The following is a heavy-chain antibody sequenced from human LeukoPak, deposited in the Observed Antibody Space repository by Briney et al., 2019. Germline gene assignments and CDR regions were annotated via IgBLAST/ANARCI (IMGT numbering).Heavy chain of an antibody. D-gene: IGHD7-27*01. Sequence: GGSLRLSCAASGFTFSSYAMTWLRQAPGKGLEWVSSISSSGSTIYYADSVKGRFTISRDNAKNSLYLQMNSLRAEDTAVYYCARDATGGDYYYMDVWGKGTTVTVSS. CDR2: ISSSGSTI. CDR3: ARDATGGDYYYMDV. V-gene: IGHV3-48*04. CDR1: GFTFSSYA. J-gene: IGHJ6*03.